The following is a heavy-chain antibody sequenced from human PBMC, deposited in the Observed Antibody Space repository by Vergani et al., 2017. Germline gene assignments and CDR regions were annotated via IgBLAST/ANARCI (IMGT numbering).Heavy chain of an antibody. CDR3: AKDISVLPEYYYYYYGMDV. CDR2: ISWDGGST. V-gene: IGHV3-43*01. Sequence: EVQLVESGGVVVQPGGSLRLSCAASGFTFDDYTMHWVRQAPGKGLEWVSLISWDGGSTYYADSVKGRFTISRDNSKNSLYLQMNSLRTEDTALYYCAKDISVLPEYYYYYYGMDVWGQGTTVTVSS. D-gene: IGHD5/OR15-5a*01. J-gene: IGHJ6*02. CDR1: GFTFDDYT.